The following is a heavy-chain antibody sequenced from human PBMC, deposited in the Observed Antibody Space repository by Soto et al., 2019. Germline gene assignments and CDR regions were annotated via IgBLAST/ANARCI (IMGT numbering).Heavy chain of an antibody. CDR3: ARWTYCGGDCYWLDF. Sequence: ETLSLTCTIAGGSVSGFDVGWIGPHPGKRLEWIGNIYYSGSANYDPSLRSRVTISLNTSKNQFSLNLNSVTAADTAIYYCARWTYCGGDCYWLDFWGQGTLVTVSS. D-gene: IGHD2-21*02. J-gene: IGHJ4*02. V-gene: IGHV4-59*02. CDR2: IYYSGSA. CDR1: GGSVSGFD.